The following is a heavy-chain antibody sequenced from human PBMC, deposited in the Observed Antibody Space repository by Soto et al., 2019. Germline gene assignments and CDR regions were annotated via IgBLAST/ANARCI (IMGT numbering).Heavy chain of an antibody. J-gene: IGHJ4*02. V-gene: IGHV6-1*01. CDR2: TSYKSKWSY. CDR1: LDSVSSDSTT. CDR3: ASGGQWLLY. Sequence: QTLSLTCDISLDSVSSDSTTSDWIWQSPSRGLEWLGGTSYKSKWSYKYAVSMRRLIANKTGTSKNQCSLQLNSVTPEDTAVYFCASGGQWLLYWGQGTLVTVSS. D-gene: IGHD6-19*01.